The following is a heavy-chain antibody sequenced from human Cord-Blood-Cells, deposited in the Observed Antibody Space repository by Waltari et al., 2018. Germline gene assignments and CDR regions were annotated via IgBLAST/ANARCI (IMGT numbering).Heavy chain of an antibody. CDR3: ARAPRGDDYGDY. CDR1: GYTFTGYY. Sequence: QVQLVQSGAEVKKPGASVKVSCKASGYTFTGYYMHWVRQAPGQGLEWMGRINPNRSGTNNAQKVQGRVTMTRDTSISTAYMELSRLRSDDTAVYYCARAPRGDDYGDYWGQGTLVTVSS. CDR2: INPNRSGT. D-gene: IGHD3-16*01. J-gene: IGHJ4*02. V-gene: IGHV1-2*06.